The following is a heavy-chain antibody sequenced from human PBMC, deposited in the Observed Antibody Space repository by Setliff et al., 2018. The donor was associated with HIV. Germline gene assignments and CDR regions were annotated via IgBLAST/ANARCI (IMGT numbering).Heavy chain of an antibody. CDR2: IIPIFGTP. CDR3: ASSAGAVPTTAPYGDYYYYFYMDV. Sequence: SVKVSCKASGGIFSRFAFSWVRQAPGQGLEWMGGIIPIFGTPNYAQKFQGRVTITTDESTNTVYMELYGLASEDTAIYYCASSAGAVPTTAPYGDYYYYFYMDVWGKGTTVTVSS. J-gene: IGHJ6*03. V-gene: IGHV1-69*05. CDR1: GGIFSRFA. D-gene: IGHD1-1*01.